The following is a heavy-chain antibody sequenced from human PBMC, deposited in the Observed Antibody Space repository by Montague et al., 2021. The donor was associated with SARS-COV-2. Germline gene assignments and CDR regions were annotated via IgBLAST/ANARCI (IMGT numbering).Heavy chain of an antibody. V-gene: IGHV4-4*07. D-gene: IGHD5-18*01. CDR3: ARGSDGADGFDF. J-gene: IGHJ3*01. CDR2: IYVSVGT. Sequence: SETLSLTCTVSGEPISGFFWNWIRQPAGKGLEWIGRIYVSVGTDYNPSLASRVTMSVDTSKNQFSLKVNSVTAADTAVYYCARGSDGADGFDFWGQGTVVTVSS. CDR1: GEPISGFF.